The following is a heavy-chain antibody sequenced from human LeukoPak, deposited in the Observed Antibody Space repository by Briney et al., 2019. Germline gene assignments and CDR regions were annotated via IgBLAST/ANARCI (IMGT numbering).Heavy chain of an antibody. CDR3: ARGREVTRDFDY. CDR2: IYYSGST. V-gene: IGHV4-39*01. CDR1: GGSVSSSGYY. J-gene: IGHJ4*02. Sequence: ETLSLTCTVSGGSVSSSGYYWGWIRQPPGKGLEWIGSIYYSGSTYYNPSLKSRVSISVDTSKNQFSLNLTSVTAADTAVYFCARGREVTRDFDYWGQGTLVTVSS. D-gene: IGHD4-23*01.